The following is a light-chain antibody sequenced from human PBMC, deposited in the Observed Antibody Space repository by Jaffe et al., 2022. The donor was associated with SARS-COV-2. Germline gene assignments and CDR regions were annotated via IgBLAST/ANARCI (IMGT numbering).Light chain of an antibody. V-gene: IGLV2-23*02. J-gene: IGLJ3*02. CDR3: CSYVRSSTHSWV. CDR2: EVN. Sequence: QSALTQPASVSGSPGQSITISCTGTSSDVGNYDFVSWYQQHPGTAPKLMIYEVNKRPSGVSNRFSGSKSGSTASLTISGLQAEDEADYYCCSYVRSSTHSWVFGGGTKLTVL. CDR1: SSDVGNYDF.